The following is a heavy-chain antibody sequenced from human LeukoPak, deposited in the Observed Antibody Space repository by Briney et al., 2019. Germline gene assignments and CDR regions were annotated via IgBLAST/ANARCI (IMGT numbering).Heavy chain of an antibody. D-gene: IGHD4-23*01. J-gene: IGHJ6*03. CDR1: GGSFSGYY. Sequence: SETLSLTCAVYGGSFSGYYWNWIRQPPGKGLEWIGEINHSGSTNYNPSLKSRVTISVDTSKNQFSLKLSSVTAADTAVYYCARRGLTTTVVSEGDYYYYMDVWGKGTTVTVSS. CDR3: ARRGLTTTVVSEGDYYYYMDV. V-gene: IGHV4-34*01. CDR2: INHSGST.